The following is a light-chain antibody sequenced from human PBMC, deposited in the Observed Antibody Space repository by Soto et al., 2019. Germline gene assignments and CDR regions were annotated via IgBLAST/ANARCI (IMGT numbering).Light chain of an antibody. CDR2: GVS. Sequence: QSVLTQPASVSGSPGQSITISCTGTTSDVSIYNYVSWYQQHPGKAPKLMIYGVSNRPSGVSNRLSGAKSGHTASRTISGLQVEDEADYYCCSYTSSTDYVFGPGTKVTVL. V-gene: IGLV2-14*01. CDR3: CSYTSSTDYV. J-gene: IGLJ1*01. CDR1: TSDVSIYNY.